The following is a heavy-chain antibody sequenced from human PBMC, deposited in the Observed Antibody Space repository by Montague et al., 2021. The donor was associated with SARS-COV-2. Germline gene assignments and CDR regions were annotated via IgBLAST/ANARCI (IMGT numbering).Heavy chain of an antibody. CDR1: GFTFSSYS. Sequence: LSLSLSASGFTFSSYSMNWVRQAPGKGPEWVSYISSSSNPIYYADSVQGRFTISRDNAKNSLYLQMNSLRAEDTAVYYCARDRGGSVSSGPYYYGMDVWGQGTTVTVSS. J-gene: IGHJ6*02. CDR3: ARDRGGSVSSGPYYYGMDV. CDR2: ISSSSNPI. V-gene: IGHV3-48*04. D-gene: IGHD3-10*01.